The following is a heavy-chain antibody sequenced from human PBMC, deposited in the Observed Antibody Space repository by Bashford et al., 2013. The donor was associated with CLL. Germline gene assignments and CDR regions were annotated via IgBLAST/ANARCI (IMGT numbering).Heavy chain of an antibody. V-gene: IGHV4-34*01. D-gene: IGHD3-22*01. CDR3: ARGPMIVVVINPGEPYYYYYYGMDV. CDR2: INHSGST. Sequence: SETLSLTCAVYGGSFSGYYWSWIRQPPGKGLEWIGEINHSGSTNYNPSLKSRVTISVDTSKNQFSLKLSSVTAADTAVYYCARGPMIVVVINPGEPYYYYYYGMDVWGQG. CDR1: GGSFSGYY. J-gene: IGHJ6*02.